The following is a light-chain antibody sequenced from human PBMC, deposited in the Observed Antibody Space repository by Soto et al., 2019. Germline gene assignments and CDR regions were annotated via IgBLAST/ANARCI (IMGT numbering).Light chain of an antibody. J-gene: IGKJ2*01. V-gene: IGKV3-20*01. CDR3: QHYGASPKYT. CDR2: GAS. CDR1: QSVSSSS. Sequence: EIVVTQSPCTLSLSPGQRSTLSCRASQSVSSSSLAWYRQRPGQAPRLLIYGASRRATGIPDRFSGSGSGTDFTLTISRLEPEDFAVYYCQHYGASPKYTFGQGTKVDIK.